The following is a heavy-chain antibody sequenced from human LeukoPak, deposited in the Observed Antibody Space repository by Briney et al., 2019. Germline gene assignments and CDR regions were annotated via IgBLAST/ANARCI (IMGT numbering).Heavy chain of an antibody. CDR2: ISSSSSTI. Sequence: GGSLRLSCAASGFTFSSYRMNWVRQAPGKGLEGVSYISSSSSTIYYADSVKGRFTISRDNAKNSLYLQMNSLRAEDTAVYYCARDMRYCSSTSCYAADYWGQGTLVTVSS. CDR3: ARDMRYCSSTSCYAADY. CDR1: GFTFSSYR. V-gene: IGHV3-48*01. J-gene: IGHJ4*02. D-gene: IGHD2-2*01.